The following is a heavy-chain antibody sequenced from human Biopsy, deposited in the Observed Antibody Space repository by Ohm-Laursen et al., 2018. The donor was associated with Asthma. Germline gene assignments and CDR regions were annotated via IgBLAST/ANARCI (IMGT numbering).Heavy chain of an antibody. V-gene: IGHV1-69*13. CDR1: GDSFSNYA. D-gene: IGHD5-12*01. CDR2: LIPVLGTP. Sequence: SVKVSCKSSGDSFSNYAISWVRQAPGQGLEWMGGLIPVLGTPDHAQMFEGRVKITADESTSTAYMELSSLSSEDTAVYYCARGYSGSDRIVYYYSGLEVWGQGTTVTVSS. J-gene: IGHJ6*02. CDR3: ARGYSGSDRIVYYYSGLEV.